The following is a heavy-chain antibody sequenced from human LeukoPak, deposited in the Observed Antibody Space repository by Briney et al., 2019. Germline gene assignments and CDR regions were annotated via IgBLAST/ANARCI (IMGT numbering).Heavy chain of an antibody. Sequence: SETLSLTCTVSGGSISSYYWSWIRQPPGKGLEWIGYIYYSGSTNYNPSLKSRVTISVDTSKNQFSLKLSSVTAADTAVYYCARAPISSSWLLGAEYFQHWGQGTLVTVSS. CDR1: GGSISSYY. J-gene: IGHJ1*01. V-gene: IGHV4-59*12. CDR2: IYYSGST. D-gene: IGHD6-13*01. CDR3: ARAPISSSWLLGAEYFQH.